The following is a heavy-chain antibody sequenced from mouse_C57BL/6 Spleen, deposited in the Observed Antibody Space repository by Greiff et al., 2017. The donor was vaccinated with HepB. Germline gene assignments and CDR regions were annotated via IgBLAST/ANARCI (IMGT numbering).Heavy chain of an antibody. CDR1: GYAFSSSW. Sequence: QVQLQQSGPELVKPGASVKISCKASGYAFSSSWMNWVKQRPGKGLEWIGRIYPGDGDTNYNGKFKGKATLTADKSSSTAYMQLSSLTSEDSAVYFCAREGPYYGSSRYYAMDYWGQGTSVTVSS. CDR2: IYPGDGDT. J-gene: IGHJ4*01. CDR3: AREGPYYGSSRYYAMDY. D-gene: IGHD1-1*01. V-gene: IGHV1-82*01.